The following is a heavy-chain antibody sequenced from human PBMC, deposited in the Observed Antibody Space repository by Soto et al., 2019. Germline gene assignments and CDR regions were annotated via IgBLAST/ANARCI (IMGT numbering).Heavy chain of an antibody. CDR1: GFTFSGYA. CDR2: ISGSAAST. Sequence: EVQLLGSGGGLVQPGGSLRLSCAASGFTFSGYAMSWVRQAPGKGLEWVSGISGSAASTNYADSVQGRFTISRDNSKSTLYLQMNSLRAEDTAVYYCAKDVHYDILTGIEYFHHWAQGTLVTVSS. J-gene: IGHJ1*01. V-gene: IGHV3-23*01. D-gene: IGHD3-9*01. CDR3: AKDVHYDILTGIEYFHH.